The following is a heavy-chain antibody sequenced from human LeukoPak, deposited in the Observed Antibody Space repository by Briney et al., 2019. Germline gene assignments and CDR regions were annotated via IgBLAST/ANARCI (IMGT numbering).Heavy chain of an antibody. V-gene: IGHV1-2*02. CDR2: INPNSGGT. D-gene: IGHD2-2*01. J-gene: IGHJ1*01. CDR1: GYTFTGYY. Sequence: ASVKVSCKASGYTFTGYYMHWVRQAPGQGPEWMGWINPNSGGTNYAQKFQGRVTMTRDTSISTAYMELSRLRSDGTAVYYCARDRYCSSTSCYTTAYFQHWGQGTLVTVSS. CDR3: ARDRYCSSTSCYTTAYFQH.